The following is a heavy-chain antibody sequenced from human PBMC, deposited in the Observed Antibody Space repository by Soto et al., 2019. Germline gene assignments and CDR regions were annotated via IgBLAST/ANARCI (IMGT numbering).Heavy chain of an antibody. V-gene: IGHV2-5*01. Sequence: QITLKESGPTLVKPTQTLTVTCTFSGFSLSTSGAGVGWIRQSPGKAPEWLALISWKDEKRYNPGLKSRLTITKDTSKNQVVLTMTDVDPVDTATYFCAHRYRGNYYRWYFDSWRQGTLVTVSS. D-gene: IGHD1-26*01. CDR1: GFSLSTSGAG. CDR3: AHRYRGNYYRWYFDS. CDR2: ISWKDEK. J-gene: IGHJ4*02.